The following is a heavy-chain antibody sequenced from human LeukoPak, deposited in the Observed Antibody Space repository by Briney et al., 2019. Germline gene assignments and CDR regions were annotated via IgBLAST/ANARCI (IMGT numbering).Heavy chain of an antibody. CDR2: IEQDGSEK. V-gene: IGHV3-7*01. J-gene: IGHJ6*03. Sequence: GGSLRLSCAASGFTFSSYWMSWVRQAPGKGLEWVANIEQDGSEKYYVDSVKGRFTISRDNSKNTLYLQMGSLRAEDMAVYYCAREQYQLLYVYYYYYMDVWGKGTTVTVSS. D-gene: IGHD2-2*02. CDR3: AREQYQLLYVYYYYYMDV. CDR1: GFTFSSYW.